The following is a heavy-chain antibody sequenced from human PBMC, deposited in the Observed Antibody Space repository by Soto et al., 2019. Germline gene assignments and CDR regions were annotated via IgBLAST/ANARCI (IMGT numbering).Heavy chain of an antibody. Sequence: QVQLQESAPGLVKPSGTLSLTCAVSGGSISSSNWWRWVRQPPGKGLEWIGEIYHSGSTNYNPSLKSRVTIAVDKSKNRFSLKLSAVTAADTAVYYCARPTGLYDAPYGMDVWGQETTVVVSS. CDR3: ARPTGLYDAPYGMDV. D-gene: IGHD3-22*01. CDR1: GGSISSSNW. CDR2: IYHSGST. J-gene: IGHJ6*02. V-gene: IGHV4-4*02.